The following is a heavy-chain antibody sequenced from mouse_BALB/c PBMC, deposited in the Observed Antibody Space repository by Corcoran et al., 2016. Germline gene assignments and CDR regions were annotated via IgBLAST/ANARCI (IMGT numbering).Heavy chain of an antibody. Sequence: QIQLVQSGPELKKPGETVKISCKASGYTFTNYGMNWVKQAPGKGLKWMGWINTYTGEPTYADDFKGRFAFSLETSASTAYLQINNLKNEDMATYFCASYGNYSWFAYWGQGTLVTVSA. CDR3: ASYGNYSWFAY. V-gene: IGHV9-1*02. D-gene: IGHD2-1*01. CDR1: GYTFTNYG. CDR2: INTYTGEP. J-gene: IGHJ3*01.